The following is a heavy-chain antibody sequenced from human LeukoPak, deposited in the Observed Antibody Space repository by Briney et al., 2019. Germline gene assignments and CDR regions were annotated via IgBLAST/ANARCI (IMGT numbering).Heavy chain of an antibody. Sequence: SETLSLTCAVYGGSFNGYFWSWIRQPPGKGLEWIGEINHSGSPNYNPSLKSRVTISVDTSKNQVSLKLDSVTAADTAVYYCARGPDSGSYYAWFDPWGQGTLVTVSS. D-gene: IGHD3-10*01. V-gene: IGHV4-34*01. CDR1: GGSFNGYF. CDR3: ARGPDSGSYYAWFDP. CDR2: INHSGSP. J-gene: IGHJ5*02.